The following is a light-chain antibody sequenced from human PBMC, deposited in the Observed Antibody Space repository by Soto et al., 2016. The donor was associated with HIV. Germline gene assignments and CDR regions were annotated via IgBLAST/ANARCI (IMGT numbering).Light chain of an antibody. J-gene: IGKJ4*01. Sequence: AIRMTQSPSSFSASTGDRVTITCRASQGISSYLAWYQQKPGKAPKLLIYAASTLQSGVPSSISGSGSGTDFTLTISCLQSEDFATYYCQQYYSYPPLTFGGGTKVEIK. CDR3: QQYYSYPPLT. V-gene: IGKV1-8*01. CDR1: QGISSY. CDR2: AAS.